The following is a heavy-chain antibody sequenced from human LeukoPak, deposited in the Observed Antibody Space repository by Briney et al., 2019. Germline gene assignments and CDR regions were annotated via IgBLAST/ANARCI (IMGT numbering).Heavy chain of an antibody. J-gene: IGHJ4*02. CDR3: VGNWNADY. D-gene: IGHD1-1*01. V-gene: IGHV3-23*01. CDR1: GFSFRDYP. CDR2: ISAGADVI. Sequence: GGSLRLSCEAAGFSFRDYPMGWVRRASGKRLEWVSGISAGADVIFYADPVKGRFTISRDNSKTTLYLQMNSLRAEDTAVYYCVGNWNADYWGQGTLVTVSS.